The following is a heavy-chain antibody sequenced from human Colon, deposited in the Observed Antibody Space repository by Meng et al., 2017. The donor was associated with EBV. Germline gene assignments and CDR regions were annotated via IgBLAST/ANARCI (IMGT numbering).Heavy chain of an antibody. CDR1: GGSFSGYV. D-gene: IGHD3-9*01. CDR2: VSHPGSA. Sequence: QVLLQQLGAGLLKPSETLSLTCTVNGGSFSGYVWSWVRQPPGKGMEWIGEVSHPGSANYNPSLKSRVTISVDASEKQFSLRLTSVTAADSAVYYCARVPTTGYKDHWGQGTLVTSPQ. CDR3: ARVPTTGYKDH. V-gene: IGHV4-34*01. J-gene: IGHJ4*02.